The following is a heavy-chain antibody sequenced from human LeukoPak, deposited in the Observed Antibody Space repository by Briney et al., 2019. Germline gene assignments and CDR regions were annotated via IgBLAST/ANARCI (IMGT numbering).Heavy chain of an antibody. CDR2: IKSKTDGGTT. Sequence: GGSLRLSCAASGFTFSNAWMSWVRQAPGKGLEWVGRIKSKTDGGTTDYAAPVKGRFTISRDDSKNTLYLQMNSLKTEDTAVYYCAREWDLHRLFDYWGQGTLVTVSS. CDR3: AREWDLHRLFDY. D-gene: IGHD1-26*01. V-gene: IGHV3-15*01. J-gene: IGHJ4*02. CDR1: GFTFSNAW.